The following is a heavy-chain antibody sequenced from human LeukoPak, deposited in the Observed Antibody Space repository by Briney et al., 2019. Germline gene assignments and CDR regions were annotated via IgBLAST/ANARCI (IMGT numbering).Heavy chain of an antibody. CDR2: IYYSGST. V-gene: IGHV4-31*03. J-gene: IGHJ3*02. CDR3: ARGDYYGSGIGAFDI. Sequence: SETLSLTCTVSGGFISSGGYYWSWIRQHPGKGLEWIGYIYYSGSTYYNPSLESRVTISVDTSKNQFSLKLSSVTAADTAVYYCARGDYYGSGIGAFDIWGQGTMVTVSS. D-gene: IGHD3-10*01. CDR1: GGFISSGGYY.